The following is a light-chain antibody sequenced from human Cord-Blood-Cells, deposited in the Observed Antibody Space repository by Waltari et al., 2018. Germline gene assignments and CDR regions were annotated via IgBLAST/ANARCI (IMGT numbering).Light chain of an antibody. CDR2: EGS. CDR3: CSYAGSSTYWV. J-gene: IGLJ3*02. Sequence: QSALTQPASASGSPGQSITISCTGTSSDLGSFTLASWYQQHPGKAPKLMIYEGSKRPSGVSNRFSGSKSGNTASLTISGLQAEDEADYYCCSYAGSSTYWVFGGGTKLTVL. CDR1: SSDLGSFTL. V-gene: IGLV2-23*01.